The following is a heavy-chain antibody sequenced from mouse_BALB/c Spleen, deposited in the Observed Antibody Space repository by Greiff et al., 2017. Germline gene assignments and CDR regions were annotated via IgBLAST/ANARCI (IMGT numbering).Heavy chain of an antibody. J-gene: IGHJ2*01. CDR3: AREGAYYRYGVFDY. V-gene: IGHV1-80*01. CDR2: IYPGDGDT. Sequence: QVQLQQSGAELVRPGSSVKISCKASGYAFSSYWMNWVKQRPGQGLEWIGQIYPGDGDTNYNGKFKGKATLTADKSSSTAYMQLSSLTSEDSAVYYCAREGAYYRYGVFDYWGQGTTLTVSS. CDR1: GYAFSSYW. D-gene: IGHD2-14*01.